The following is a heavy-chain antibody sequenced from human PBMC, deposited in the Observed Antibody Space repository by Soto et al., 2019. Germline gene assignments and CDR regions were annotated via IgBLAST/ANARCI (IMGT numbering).Heavy chain of an antibody. Sequence: SVKVSCKASGGTFSSYAISWVRQAPGQGLEWMGGIIPIFGTANYAQKFQGRVTITADESTSTAYMELSSLRSEDTAVYYCARGDSSGYSYALDIWGQGTMVTVSS. CDR2: IIPIFGTA. J-gene: IGHJ3*02. CDR3: ARGDSSGYSYALDI. CDR1: GGTFSSYA. V-gene: IGHV1-69*13. D-gene: IGHD3-22*01.